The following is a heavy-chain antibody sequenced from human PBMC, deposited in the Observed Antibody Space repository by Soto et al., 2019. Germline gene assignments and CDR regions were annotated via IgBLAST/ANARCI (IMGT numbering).Heavy chain of an antibody. CDR2: INHSGST. CDR3: ARGRITIFGVVITQHLYYFDY. J-gene: IGHJ4*02. V-gene: IGHV4-34*01. Sequence: QVQLQQWGAGLLKPSETLSLTCAVYGGSFSGYYWSWIRQPPGKGLEWIGEINHSGSTNYNPSLKSLVTISVDTSKNQFSLKLSSVTAADTAVYYCARGRITIFGVVITQHLYYFDYWGQGTLVTVSS. D-gene: IGHD3-3*01. CDR1: GGSFSGYY.